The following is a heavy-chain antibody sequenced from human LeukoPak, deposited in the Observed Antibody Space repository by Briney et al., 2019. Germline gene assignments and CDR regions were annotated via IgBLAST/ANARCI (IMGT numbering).Heavy chain of an antibody. V-gene: IGHV3-23*01. D-gene: IGHD3-22*01. CDR3: AKDIYEPVDSSGSYYYYYYGMDV. CDR2: ISGSGGST. J-gene: IGHJ6*02. Sequence: PGGSLRLSCAASGFTFSSYSMNWVRQAPGKGLEWVSAISGSGGSTYYADSVKGRFTISRDNSKNTLYLQMNSLRTEDTAVYYCAKDIYEPVDSSGSYYYYYYGMDVWGQGTTVTVSS. CDR1: GFTFSSYS.